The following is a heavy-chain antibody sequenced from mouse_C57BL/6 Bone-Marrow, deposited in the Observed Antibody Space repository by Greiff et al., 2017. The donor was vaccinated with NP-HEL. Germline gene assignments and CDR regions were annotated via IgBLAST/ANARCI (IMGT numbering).Heavy chain of an antibody. D-gene: IGHD2-1*01. J-gene: IGHJ2*01. CDR2: IHPNSGST. CDR1: GYTFTSYW. CDR3: ARGFYPFFDY. V-gene: IGHV1-64*01. Sequence: QVQLQQPGAELVKPGASVKLSCKASGYTFTSYWMHWVKQRPGQGLEWIGMIHPNSGSTNYNEKFKSKATLTVDKSTSPAYMQLNSLTSEDSAVYYCARGFYPFFDYWGQGTTLTVSS.